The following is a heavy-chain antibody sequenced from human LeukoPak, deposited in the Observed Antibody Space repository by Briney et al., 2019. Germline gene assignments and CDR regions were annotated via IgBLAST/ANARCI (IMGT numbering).Heavy chain of an antibody. V-gene: IGHV4-38-2*01. Sequence: SETLSLTCAASGYSISSGYYWGWIRQPPGKGLEWIGSMYHSGSTYYNPSLKSRVTISVDTSKNQFSLKLSSVTAADTAVYYCARPVVPYYFDYWGQGTLVTVSS. CDR3: ARPVVPYYFDY. D-gene: IGHD2-2*01. CDR2: MYHSGST. CDR1: GYSISSGYY. J-gene: IGHJ4*02.